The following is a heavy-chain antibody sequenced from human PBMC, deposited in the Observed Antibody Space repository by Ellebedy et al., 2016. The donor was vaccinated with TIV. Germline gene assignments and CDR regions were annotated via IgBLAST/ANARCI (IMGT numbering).Heavy chain of an antibody. CDR1: GGSISSSNW. D-gene: IGHD6-19*01. CDR3: ARDPEYSSGGMDV. V-gene: IGHV4-4*02. CDR2: IYHSGST. J-gene: IGHJ6*02. Sequence: SETLSLTCAVSGGSISSSNWWSWVRQPPGKGLEWIGEIYHSGSTNYNPSLKSRVTISVDKSKNQFSLKLSSVTAADPAVYYRARDPEYSSGGMDVWGQGTTVTVSS.